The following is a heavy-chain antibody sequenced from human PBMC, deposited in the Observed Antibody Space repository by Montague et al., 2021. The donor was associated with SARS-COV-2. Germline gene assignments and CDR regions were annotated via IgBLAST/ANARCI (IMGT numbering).Heavy chain of an antibody. J-gene: IGHJ5*02. CDR2: IDWDDDK. V-gene: IGHV2-70*11. CDR1: GFSLSTSGMC. Sequence: PALEPTQTLTLTCTFSGFSLSTSGMCVSWIRQPPGKALEWLARIDWDDDKYYSTSLKTSLTISKDTSKNQVVLTMTNMDPVDTATYYCARILVAAAGSPFDPWGQGTLVTVSS. CDR3: ARILVAAAGSPFDP. D-gene: IGHD6-13*01.